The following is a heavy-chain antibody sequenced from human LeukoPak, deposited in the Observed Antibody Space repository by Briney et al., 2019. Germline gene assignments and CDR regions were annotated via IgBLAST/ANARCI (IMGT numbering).Heavy chain of an antibody. CDR2: IIPIFGTA. D-gene: IGHD3-22*01. CDR1: GFTFSSYA. J-gene: IGHJ4*02. V-gene: IGHV1-69*01. Sequence: PGGSLRLSCAASGFTFSSYAISWVRQAPGQGLEWMGGIIPIFGTANYAQKFQGRVTITADESTSTAYMELSSLRSEDTAVYYCARDQEGNYYDSSGTFDYWGQGTLVTVSS. CDR3: ARDQEGNYYDSSGTFDY.